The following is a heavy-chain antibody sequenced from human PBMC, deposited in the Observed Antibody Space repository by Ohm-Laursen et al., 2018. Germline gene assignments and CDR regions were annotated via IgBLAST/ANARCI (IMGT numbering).Heavy chain of an antibody. Sequence: SVKVSCKASGYTFINYDIHWVRQASGQGLEWMGWMNPKNDDTGYAHKFQGRVTMSRNTSISTANLEMTSLRSEDTAVYYCARGRLSGTRRALDIWGQGTLVTVSS. CDR1: GYTFINYD. J-gene: IGHJ3*02. D-gene: IGHD1-7*01. CDR2: MNPKNDDT. CDR3: ARGRLSGTRRALDI. V-gene: IGHV1-8*01.